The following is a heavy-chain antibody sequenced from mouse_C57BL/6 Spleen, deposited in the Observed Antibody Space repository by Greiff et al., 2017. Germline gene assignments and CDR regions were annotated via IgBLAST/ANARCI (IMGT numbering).Heavy chain of an antibody. D-gene: IGHD2-2*01. CDR3: ARSLVSYGYDGDYYAMDY. CDR2: IDPEDGET. J-gene: IGHJ4*01. V-gene: IGHV14-2*01. CDR1: GFNIKDYY. Sequence: VQLQQSGAELVKPGASVKLSCTASGFNIKDYYMHWVKQRTEQGLEWIGRIDPEDGETKYAPKFQGKATMTADTSSNTASLQLSSLTSEDTAVYYCARSLVSYGYDGDYYAMDYWGQGTSVTVSS.